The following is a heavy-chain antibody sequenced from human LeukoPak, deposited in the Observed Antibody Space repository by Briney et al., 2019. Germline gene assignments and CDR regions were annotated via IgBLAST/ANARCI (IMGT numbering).Heavy chain of an antibody. CDR2: ISSSSGYI. Sequence: GGSLRLSCAASGFTFSSYSMNWVRRAPGKGLEWVSSISSSSGYIYYADSVRGRFTISRDNAKNSLYLQMNSLRAEDTAVYYCARDRRYGDYSTAFDIWGQGTMVTVSS. D-gene: IGHD4-17*01. CDR1: GFTFSSYS. V-gene: IGHV3-21*01. J-gene: IGHJ3*02. CDR3: ARDRRYGDYSTAFDI.